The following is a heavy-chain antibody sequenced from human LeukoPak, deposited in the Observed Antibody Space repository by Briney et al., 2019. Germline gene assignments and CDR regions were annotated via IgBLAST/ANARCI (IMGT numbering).Heavy chain of an antibody. CDR2: ISYHGSNK. V-gene: IGHV3-30-3*01. CDR3: ARDQTKYCDY. Sequence: GGSLRLSCAASGFSVSNNYMSWVRQAPGKGLEWVALISYHGSNKYYADSVKGRITISRDNSKNTLDLQMNSLRAEDTAVYYCARDQTKYCDYWGQGTLVTVSS. CDR1: GFSVSNNY. J-gene: IGHJ4*02.